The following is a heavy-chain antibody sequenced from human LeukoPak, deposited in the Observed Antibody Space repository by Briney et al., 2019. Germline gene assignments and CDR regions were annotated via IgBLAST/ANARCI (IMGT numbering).Heavy chain of an antibody. J-gene: IGHJ4*02. Sequence: GGSLRLTCAASGFTFSSYEMNWVRQAPGKGLEWVSYISSSGRTLYYADSVKGRFTISRDNAKNSLYLQMNSLRAEDTAVYYCARGAGSFSFDYWGQGTLVTVSS. CDR1: GFTFSSYE. V-gene: IGHV3-48*03. D-gene: IGHD6-13*01. CDR2: ISSSGRTL. CDR3: ARGAGSFSFDY.